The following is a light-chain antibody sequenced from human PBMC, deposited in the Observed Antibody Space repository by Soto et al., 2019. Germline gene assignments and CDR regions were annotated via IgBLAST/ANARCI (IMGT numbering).Light chain of an antibody. CDR3: QQYLAIPRT. CDR1: QSLIYNANNKNC. Sequence: DIVRAQSPASLAVSLGERATINCKSSQSLIYNANNKNCLAWYQQKPGQPPKLLIYWASTRESGVPDRFSGSGSGTDFTLTISSLQAEDVAVYYCQQYLAIPRTFGQGTKVDIK. J-gene: IGKJ1*01. V-gene: IGKV4-1*01. CDR2: WAS.